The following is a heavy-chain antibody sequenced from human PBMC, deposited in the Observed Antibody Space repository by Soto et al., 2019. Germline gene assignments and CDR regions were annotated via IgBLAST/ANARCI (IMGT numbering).Heavy chain of an antibody. Sequence: SETLSLTCSVSGGSIKYNSYYWGWIRQPPGKGLEWVGGIFYTGTTYYSPSLKDRVTISVDTSKNSFSLNLTSVTAADTAVYFCARLVVVAPVANAWGQGTLVTVSS. CDR2: IFYTGTT. CDR1: GGSIKYNSYY. D-gene: IGHD2-15*01. V-gene: IGHV4-39*02. CDR3: ARLVVVAPVANA. J-gene: IGHJ5*02.